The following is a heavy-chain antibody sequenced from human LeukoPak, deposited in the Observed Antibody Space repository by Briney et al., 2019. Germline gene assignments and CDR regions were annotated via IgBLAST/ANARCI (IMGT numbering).Heavy chain of an antibody. CDR3: ARDCSSTSCYEEFDY. Sequence: AGGSLSLPCAASGFTFSSFEMTWVRQAPGKGLGGVSYISSSGSTIYYADSVKGRFTISRDNAKNSLYLQMNSLRAEDTAVYYCARDCSSTSCYEEFDYWGQGTLVTVSS. D-gene: IGHD2-2*01. CDR1: GFTFSSFE. J-gene: IGHJ4*02. CDR2: ISSSGSTI. V-gene: IGHV3-48*03.